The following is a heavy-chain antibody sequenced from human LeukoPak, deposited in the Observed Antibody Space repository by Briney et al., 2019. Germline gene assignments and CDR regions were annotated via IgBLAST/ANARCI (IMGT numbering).Heavy chain of an antibody. CDR2: INHSGST. CDR3: ARARGWFGELPLTFDY. Sequence: SETLSLTCAVYGGSLSGYYWSWIRQPPGKGLEWIGEINHSGSTNYNPSLKSRVTISVDTSKNQFSLKLSSVTAADTAVYYCARARGWFGELPLTFDYWGQGTLVTASS. CDR1: GGSLSGYY. D-gene: IGHD3-10*01. J-gene: IGHJ4*02. V-gene: IGHV4-34*01.